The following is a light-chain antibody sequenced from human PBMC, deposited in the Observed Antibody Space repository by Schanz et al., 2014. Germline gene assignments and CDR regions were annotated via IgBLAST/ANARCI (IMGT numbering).Light chain of an antibody. V-gene: IGLV1-44*01. CDR1: TSNIGSNT. Sequence: QSVLAQPPSTSGTPGQRVTIPCSGSTSNIGSNTVNWFQQLPGMAPKLLIYSNDQRPSGVPDRFSGSKSGTSASLAITGLQAEDEADYYCQSYDSSLSALFGGGTKLTVL. J-gene: IGLJ2*01. CDR2: SND. CDR3: QSYDSSLSAL.